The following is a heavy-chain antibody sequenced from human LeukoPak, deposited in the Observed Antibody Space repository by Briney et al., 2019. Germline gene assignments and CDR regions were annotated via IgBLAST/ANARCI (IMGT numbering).Heavy chain of an antibody. J-gene: IGHJ4*02. CDR2: INPNNGGT. CDR1: GHTFTGYY. V-gene: IGHV1-2*02. D-gene: IGHD2-15*01. CDR3: ASGPSLGTTHPYFDY. Sequence: GASVKVSCKEYGHTFTGYYIHWLRQAPGEGLEWMGWINPNNGGTNYAQRFQGRVTMTRDTSISTAYMEMSRLSFDDTAVYYCASGPSLGTTHPYFDYWGQGTLVTVSS.